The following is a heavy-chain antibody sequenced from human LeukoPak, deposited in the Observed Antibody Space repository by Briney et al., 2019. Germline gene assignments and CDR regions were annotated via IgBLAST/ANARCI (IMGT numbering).Heavy chain of an antibody. V-gene: IGHV7-4-1*02. CDR2: INTNTGNP. D-gene: IGHD6-13*01. J-gene: IGHJ4*02. CDR3: ARASKVYSSSWYLGGY. CDR1: GYTFTSYA. Sequence: ASVKVSCKASGYTFTSYAMNWVRQAPGQGLEWVGWINTNTGNPTYAQGFTGRFVFSLDTSVSTAYLQISSLKAEDTAVYYCARASKVYSSSWYLGGYWGQGTLVTVSS.